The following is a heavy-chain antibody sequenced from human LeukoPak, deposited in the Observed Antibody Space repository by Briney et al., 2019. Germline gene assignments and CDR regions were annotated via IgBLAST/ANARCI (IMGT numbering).Heavy chain of an antibody. J-gene: IGHJ5*02. Sequence: ASVKVSCKASGYTFTGYYMHWVRQAPGQGLEWIGWINPNSGGTNYAQKFQGRVTMTRDTSISTAYMELSSLRSDDMAVYYCARAPEGNLLNNWFDPWGQGTLVTVSS. D-gene: IGHD3-16*01. CDR2: INPNSGGT. V-gene: IGHV1-2*02. CDR3: ARAPEGNLLNNWFDP. CDR1: GYTFTGYY.